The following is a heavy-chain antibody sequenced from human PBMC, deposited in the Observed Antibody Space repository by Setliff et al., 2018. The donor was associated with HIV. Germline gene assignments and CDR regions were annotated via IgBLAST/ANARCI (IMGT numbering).Heavy chain of an antibody. D-gene: IGHD3-3*01. CDR3: ARGSSSIFGVLVLLPHSYYYMDV. V-gene: IGHV4-39*02. J-gene: IGHJ6*03. CDR1: GDLIRSSYYY. CDR2: GYYSGVT. Sequence: SETLSLTCDVTGDLIRSSYYYWAWIRQSPGRGLEWIGSGYYSGVTYYNPSLKSRATISVDTSMNHFSLNLSSVTAADTAVYYCARGSSSIFGVLVLLPHSYYYMDVWGKGTTVTVSS.